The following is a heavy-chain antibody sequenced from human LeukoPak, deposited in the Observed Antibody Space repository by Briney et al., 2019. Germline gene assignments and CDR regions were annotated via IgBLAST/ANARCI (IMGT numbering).Heavy chain of an antibody. J-gene: IGHJ5*02. CDR3: AGATLNWFDP. CDR1: GGTFSSYA. CDR2: ISAYNGNT. V-gene: IGHV1-18*01. D-gene: IGHD1-26*01. Sequence: GASVKVSCKASGGTFSSYAISWVRQAPGQGLEWMGWISAYNGNTNYAQKLQGRVTMTTDTSTSTAYMELRSLRSDDTAVYYCAGATLNWFDPWGQGTLVTVSS.